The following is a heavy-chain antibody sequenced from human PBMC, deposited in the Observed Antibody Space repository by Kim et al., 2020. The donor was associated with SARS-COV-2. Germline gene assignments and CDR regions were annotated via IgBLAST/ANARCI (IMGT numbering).Heavy chain of an antibody. D-gene: IGHD3-22*01. CDR1: GFTFSSYG. CDR2: ISYDGSNK. J-gene: IGHJ6*02. Sequence: GGSLRLSCAASGFTFSSYGMHWVRQAPGKGLEWVAVISYDGSNKYYADSVKGRFTISRDHSKNTLYLQMNSLRAEDTAVYYCAKDLPDSSGLGGMDVWGQGTTVTVSS. V-gene: IGHV3-30*18. CDR3: AKDLPDSSGLGGMDV.